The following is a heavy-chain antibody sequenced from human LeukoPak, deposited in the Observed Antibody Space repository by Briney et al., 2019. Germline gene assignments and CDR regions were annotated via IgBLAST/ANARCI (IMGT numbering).Heavy chain of an antibody. V-gene: IGHV3-53*01. CDR1: GFTVSSNY. J-gene: IGHJ4*02. Sequence: GGSLRLSCAASGFTVSSNYMSGVRQAPGKGLEWVSVIYSGGSTYYADSVKGRFTISRDNSKNTLYLQMNSLRAEDTAVYYCARDIAYDSSGYYSSHFDYWGQGTLVTVSS. CDR2: IYSGGST. D-gene: IGHD3-22*01. CDR3: ARDIAYDSSGYYSSHFDY.